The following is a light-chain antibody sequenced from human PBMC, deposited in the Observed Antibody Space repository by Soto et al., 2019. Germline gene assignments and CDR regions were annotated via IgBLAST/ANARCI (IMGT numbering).Light chain of an antibody. CDR2: GAS. Sequence: EIVLTQSPGTLSLSPGERATISCWASQTVNSDYLDWYQQKPGKAPRLLIYGASGRATGIPDRFSGSGCGTDFTLTISRLEPEDFAVYYCQQYGGSPPYTFGQGTKLEIK. CDR1: QTVNSDY. J-gene: IGKJ2*01. CDR3: QQYGGSPPYT. V-gene: IGKV3-20*01.